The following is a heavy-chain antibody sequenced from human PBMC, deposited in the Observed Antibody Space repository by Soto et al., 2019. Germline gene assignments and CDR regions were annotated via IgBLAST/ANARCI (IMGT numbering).Heavy chain of an antibody. CDR2: IYVSGST. CDR3: ARPPRPWEPAWAAFDL. CDR1: DGSISSYY. Sequence: PWETLSLTCTVSDGSISSYYWSWIRQPPGKRLEWIGCIYVSGSTYYNPSLKSRVTMSVDTSKNQVSLKLTSVTAADTAVYYCARPPRPWEPAWAAFDLWGRGTLVTVSS. V-gene: IGHV4-4*07. J-gene: IGHJ2*01. D-gene: IGHD1-26*01.